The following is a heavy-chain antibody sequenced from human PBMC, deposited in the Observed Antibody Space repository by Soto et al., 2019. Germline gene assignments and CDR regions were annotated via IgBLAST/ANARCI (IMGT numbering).Heavy chain of an antibody. Sequence: ESGGGLVKPGGSLRLSCAASGFTFSNAWMSWVRQAPGKGLEWVGRIKSKTDGGTTDYAAPVKGRFTISRDDSKNTLYLQMNSLKTEDTAVYYCTTQYYYDSSGYYYHNDYWGQGTLVTVSS. V-gene: IGHV3-15*01. D-gene: IGHD3-22*01. CDR3: TTQYYYDSSGYYYHNDY. J-gene: IGHJ4*02. CDR2: IKSKTDGGTT. CDR1: GFTFSNAW.